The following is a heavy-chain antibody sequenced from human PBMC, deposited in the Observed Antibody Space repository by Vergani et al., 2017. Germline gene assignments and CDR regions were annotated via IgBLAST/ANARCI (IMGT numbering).Heavy chain of an antibody. D-gene: IGHD3-10*01. CDR1: GGSINTGAYY. Sequence: QVQLQESGPRLVRPSQTLSLTCTVSGGSINTGAYYWSWIRQPAGKGLEWIGRVYTSGMTNYNPSLKSRVTILVDRSKSQLSLKLTSVTAGDTAVYFCARELSYYYGSGSDDYNPYYYEGMDVWGQGTTVTVSS. CDR2: VYTSGMT. V-gene: IGHV4-61*02. CDR3: ARELSYYYGSGSDDYNPYYYEGMDV. J-gene: IGHJ6*02.